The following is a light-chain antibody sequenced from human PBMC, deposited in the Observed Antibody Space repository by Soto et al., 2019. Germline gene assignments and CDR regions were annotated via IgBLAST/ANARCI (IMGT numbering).Light chain of an antibody. Sequence: AIQMTQSPSSLSASVGDRVTITCRASQAIRNDLGWYQQKPGKAPKLLIYAVSFLQSGVPSRFSGSGSGTDFTLTISSLQPEDFATYYCLQDYNCPYTFGQGTKLEIK. V-gene: IGKV1-6*01. CDR2: AVS. CDR3: LQDYNCPYT. J-gene: IGKJ2*01. CDR1: QAIRND.